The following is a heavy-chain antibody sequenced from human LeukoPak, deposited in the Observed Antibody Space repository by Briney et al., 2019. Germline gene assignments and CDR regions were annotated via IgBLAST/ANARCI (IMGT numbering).Heavy chain of an antibody. CDR3: ARGSSWYVVRWFDP. CDR2: ISSSGSTI. V-gene: IGHV3-48*03. J-gene: IGHJ5*02. D-gene: IGHD6-13*01. Sequence: GGSLRLSCAASGFTFSSYEMNWVRQAPGKGLEWVSYISSSGSTIYYADSVKGRFTISRDNAKNSLYLQMNSLRAEDTAVYYCARGSSWYVVRWFDPWGQGTLVTVSS. CDR1: GFTFSSYE.